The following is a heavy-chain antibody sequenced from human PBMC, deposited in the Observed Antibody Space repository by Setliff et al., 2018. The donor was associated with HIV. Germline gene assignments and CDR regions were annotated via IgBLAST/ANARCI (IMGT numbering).Heavy chain of an antibody. V-gene: IGHV3-7*03. CDR1: GGSFRGYY. J-gene: IGHJ3*02. CDR2: IKQDGSQK. CDR3: ARWPREVAEMGGAFDS. D-gene: IGHD3-16*01. Sequence: PSETLSLTCAVYGGSFRGYYWSWIRQPPGKGLEWVANIKQDGSQKFYVDSVKGRFTISRDNAKNSVYLQMNSLRVEDTAVYYCARWPREVAEMGGAFDSWGQGTMVTVSS.